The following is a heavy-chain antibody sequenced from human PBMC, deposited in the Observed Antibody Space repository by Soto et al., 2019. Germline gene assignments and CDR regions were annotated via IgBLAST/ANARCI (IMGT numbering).Heavy chain of an antibody. CDR1: GGTFSSYT. Sequence: QVQLVQSGAEVKKPGSSVKVSCKASGGTFSSYTISWVRQAPGQGLEWMGRIIPILGIANYAQKFQVRVTITADKSTSTAHMELSSLRSEDTAGYYCARMKSHPYWGQGTLVTVSS. CDR3: ARMKSHPY. J-gene: IGHJ4*02. V-gene: IGHV1-69*02. CDR2: IIPILGIA.